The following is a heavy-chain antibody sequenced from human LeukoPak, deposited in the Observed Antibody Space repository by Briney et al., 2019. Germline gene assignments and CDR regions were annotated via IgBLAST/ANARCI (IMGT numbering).Heavy chain of an antibody. V-gene: IGHV1-3*01. Sequence: SVKVSCKASGYTFTSYAMHWVRQAPGQRLEWMGWINAGNGNTKYSQKFQGRVTITRDTSASTAYMELSSLRSEDTAVYYCARDPRLWFGTYYYYGMDVWGQGTTVTVSS. CDR3: ARDPRLWFGTYYYYGMDV. CDR1: GYTFTSYA. CDR2: INAGNGNT. J-gene: IGHJ6*02. D-gene: IGHD3-10*01.